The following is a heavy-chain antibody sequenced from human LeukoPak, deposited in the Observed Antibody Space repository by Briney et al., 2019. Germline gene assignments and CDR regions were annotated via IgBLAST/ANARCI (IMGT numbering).Heavy chain of an antibody. CDR3: AREDSSGWYVFDY. J-gene: IGHJ4*02. CDR2: INPSGGST. CDR1: GHTFTSYY. Sequence: ASVKISCKASGHTFTSYYMHWVRQAPGQGLEWMGIINPSGGSTSYAQKFQGRVTMTRDTSTSTVYMELSSLRSEDTAVYYCAREDSSGWYVFDYWGQGTLVTVSS. V-gene: IGHV1-46*01. D-gene: IGHD6-19*01.